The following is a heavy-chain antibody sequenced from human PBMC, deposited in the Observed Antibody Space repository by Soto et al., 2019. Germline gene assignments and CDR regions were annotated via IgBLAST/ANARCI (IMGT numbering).Heavy chain of an antibody. CDR2: IFSNDEK. V-gene: IGHV2-26*01. CDR1: GFSLSNARMG. J-gene: IGHJ4*02. CDR3: ARIKRPAAGFDY. Sequence: QVTLKESGPVLVKPTETLTLTCTVSGFSLSNARMGVSWIRQPPGKALEWLAHIFSNDEKSYSTSLKRRLTISKDTSKSQVVLTMTNMDPVDTATYYCARIKRPAAGFDYWCQGTLVTVSS.